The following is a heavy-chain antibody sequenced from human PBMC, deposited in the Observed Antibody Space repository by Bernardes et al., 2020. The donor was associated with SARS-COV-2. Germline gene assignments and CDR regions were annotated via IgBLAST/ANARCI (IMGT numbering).Heavy chain of an antibody. CDR2: IQSKTDGGTI. J-gene: IGHJ4*02. D-gene: IGHD5-18*01. CDR3: NIEGYSFGFEF. V-gene: IGHV3-15*07. Sequence: GSLRLSCVASGLTFGNAWMNWVRQAPGKGLEWVGRIQSKTDGGTIDYAAPVKGRFTISRDDSKETLYLQMDSLKTEDTGVYYCNIEGYSFGFEFWGQGTLVTVSS. CDR1: GLTFGNAW.